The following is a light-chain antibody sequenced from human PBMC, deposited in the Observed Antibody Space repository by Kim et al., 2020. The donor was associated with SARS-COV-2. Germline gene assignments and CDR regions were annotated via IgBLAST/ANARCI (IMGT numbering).Light chain of an antibody. V-gene: IGLV2-8*01. CDR2: EVS. Sequence: GQSVTIACTGTSSDVGAYNYVSWFRQHPGKAPKLIIYEVSKRPSGVPDRFSGSKSGNTASLTVSGLQAEEEADYHCSSYGGSHNFVFGGGTQLTVL. J-gene: IGLJ2*01. CDR1: SSDVGAYNY. CDR3: SSYGGSHNFV.